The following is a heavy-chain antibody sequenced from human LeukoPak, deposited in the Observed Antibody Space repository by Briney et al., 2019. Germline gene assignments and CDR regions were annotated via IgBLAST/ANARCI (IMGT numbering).Heavy chain of an antibody. V-gene: IGHV3-23*01. CDR2: ISGSGGST. CDR3: AKEKGIDYYDSSGYYPFDY. CDR1: GFTFSSYA. D-gene: IGHD3-22*01. J-gene: IGHJ4*02. Sequence: GGSLRLSCAASGFTFSSYAMSWVRQAPGKGLEWVSAISGSGGSTYYADSVKGRFTISRDNSKNTLYLQMNSLRAEDTAVYYCAKEKGIDYYDSSGYYPFDYWGQGTLVTVSS.